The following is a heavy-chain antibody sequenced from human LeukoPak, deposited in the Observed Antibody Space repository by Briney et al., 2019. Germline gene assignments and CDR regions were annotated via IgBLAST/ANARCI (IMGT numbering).Heavy chain of an antibody. CDR3: ARRAGIYSHPYDY. D-gene: IGHD1-14*01. Sequence: GGSLRLSCAASGFTFSNAWMSWVRQAPGKGLEWVSFIYSDGSTYYADSVRGRFTISRDNSKNTVYLQMNSLRAEDTAVYYCARRAGIYSHPYDYWGQGTLVTVSS. V-gene: IGHV3-53*01. J-gene: IGHJ4*02. CDR2: IYSDGST. CDR1: GFTFSNAW.